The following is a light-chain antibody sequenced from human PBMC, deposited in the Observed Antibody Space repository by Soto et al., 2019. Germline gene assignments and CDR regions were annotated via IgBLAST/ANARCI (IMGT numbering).Light chain of an antibody. J-gene: IGKJ2*01. CDR1: QGVRSD. Sequence: AIQMTQSPSSLSASVGDRVTITCGASQGVRSDLGWYQQKPGKAPKLLIYAASSLQSGVPSRFSGSGSGTDFTLTINSLQPEDFATYYCLQDYNYPYTFGQGTKLEIK. CDR3: LQDYNYPYT. V-gene: IGKV1-6*01. CDR2: AAS.